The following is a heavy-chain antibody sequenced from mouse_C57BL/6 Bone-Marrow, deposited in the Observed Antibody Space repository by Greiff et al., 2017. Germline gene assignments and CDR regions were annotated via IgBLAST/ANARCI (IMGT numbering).Heavy chain of an antibody. Sequence: EVKLEESGGGLVKPGGSLKLSCAASGFTFSDYGMHWVRQAPEKGLEWVAYISSGSSTIYYADTVKGRFTISRANAKNTLFLQMTSLRSEDTAMYYCARTLLLDAMDYWGQGTSVTVSS. D-gene: IGHD1-1*01. CDR2: ISSGSSTI. V-gene: IGHV5-17*01. CDR3: ARTLLLDAMDY. CDR1: GFTFSDYG. J-gene: IGHJ4*01.